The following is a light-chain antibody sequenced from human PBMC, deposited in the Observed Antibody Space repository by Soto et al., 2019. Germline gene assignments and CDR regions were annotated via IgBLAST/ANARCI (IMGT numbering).Light chain of an antibody. J-gene: IGLJ2*01. CDR2: EVN. V-gene: IGLV2-14*01. Sequence: QSALTQPASVSGSPGQSITISCTGSSSDVGGYNYVSWYQQHPGKAPKLMIYEVNNRPSGVSNRFSGSKSGNTASLTISGLQAEDEADYYCSSYTYSSTLALGGGTKLTVL. CDR1: SSDVGGYNY. CDR3: SSYTYSSTLA.